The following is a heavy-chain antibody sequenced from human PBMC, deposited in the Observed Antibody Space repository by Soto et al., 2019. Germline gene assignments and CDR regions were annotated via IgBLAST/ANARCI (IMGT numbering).Heavy chain of an antibody. CDR3: ARSRYSGYSSGHYLDY. V-gene: IGHV4-30-4*01. CDR2: IYHTGTP. CDR1: GGSFGVDNYW. Sequence: SETRSPTCHVSGGSFGVDNYWRSWLLQYPEKGLEWIADIYHTGTPGYNPSLQSRTSISIDKSMKQFSLSLTSVTAADTAVYYCARSRYSGYSSGHYLDYWGQGRLVTVSS. D-gene: IGHD5-12*01. J-gene: IGHJ4*02.